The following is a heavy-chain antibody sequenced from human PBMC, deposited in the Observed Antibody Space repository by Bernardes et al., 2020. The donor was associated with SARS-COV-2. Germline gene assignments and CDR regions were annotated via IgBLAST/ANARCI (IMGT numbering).Heavy chain of an antibody. J-gene: IGHJ6*02. Sequence: ASVKVSCKASGYTFTGYYMHWVRQAPGQGLEWMGWINPNSGGTNYAQKFQGWVTMTRDTSISTAYMELSRLRSDDTAVYYCARDRGYSSGWAYYYYYGMDVWGQGTTVTVSS. V-gene: IGHV1-2*04. CDR1: GYTFTGYY. CDR3: ARDRGYSSGWAYYYYYGMDV. D-gene: IGHD6-19*01. CDR2: INPNSGGT.